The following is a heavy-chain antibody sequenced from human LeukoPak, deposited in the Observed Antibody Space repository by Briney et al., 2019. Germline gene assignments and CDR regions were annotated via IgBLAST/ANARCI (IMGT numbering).Heavy chain of an antibody. CDR1: GGSITSSSYY. D-gene: IGHD5-18*01. V-gene: IGHV4-39*01. Sequence: PSETLSLTCAVSGGSITSSSYYWGWIRQPPGKGLEWIGSIYYSGSTYYNPSLKSRVTISVDTSKNQFSLKLSSVTAADTAVYYCARFLVFGTAMAYWGQGTLVTVSS. CDR2: IYYSGST. J-gene: IGHJ4*02. CDR3: ARFLVFGTAMAY.